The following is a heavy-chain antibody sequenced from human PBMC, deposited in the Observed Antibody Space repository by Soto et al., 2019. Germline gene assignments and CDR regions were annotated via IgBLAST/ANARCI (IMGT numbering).Heavy chain of an antibody. Sequence: QVHLVESGGGLVKPGGSLRLSCAASGFSFSDHYMGWIRQAPGKGLQWVSYISGNGGHTNYADSVKGRFIISRDSAKKALYLQLSSLRAEDTAVYYCASLTSFDTTANHVFDYWGQGTLVTVSS. D-gene: IGHD2-21*02. CDR2: ISGNGGHT. CDR1: GFSFSDHY. J-gene: IGHJ4*02. CDR3: ASLTSFDTTANHVFDY. V-gene: IGHV3-11*05.